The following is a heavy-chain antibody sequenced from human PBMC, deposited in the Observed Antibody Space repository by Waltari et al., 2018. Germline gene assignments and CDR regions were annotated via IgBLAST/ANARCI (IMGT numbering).Heavy chain of an antibody. D-gene: IGHD3-10*01. CDR1: GGSISTYY. J-gene: IGHJ6*03. CDR3: ARLPYNNIYFYYYMDV. Sequence: VQLQESGPGLVKPSETLSLTCTVSGGSISTYYWSWIRQPAGKGLECIGRIYATGSTTYNPSRKSRVTMSVDTSKNQFSLKLSSVTAADTAVYYCARLPYNNIYFYYYMDVWGKGTTVTVSS. V-gene: IGHV4-4*07. CDR2: IYATGST.